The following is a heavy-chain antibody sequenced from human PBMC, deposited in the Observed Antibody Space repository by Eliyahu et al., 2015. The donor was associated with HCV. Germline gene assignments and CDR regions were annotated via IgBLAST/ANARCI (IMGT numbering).Heavy chain of an antibody. CDR2: INHIVET. CDR3: ARGGPLSGYCSSTSCYRTKNWFDP. D-gene: IGHD2-2*01. Sequence: QVQLQQWGAGLLKPSETLSLTCAVYGGSFSGYYWSWIRQPPGKGLEWIGEINHIVETTNNTPLKSRVTISVDTSKNQFSLKLSSVTAADTAVYYCARGGPLSGYCSSTSCYRTKNWFDPWGQGTLVTVSS. J-gene: IGHJ5*02. V-gene: IGHV4-34*01. CDR1: GGSFSGYY.